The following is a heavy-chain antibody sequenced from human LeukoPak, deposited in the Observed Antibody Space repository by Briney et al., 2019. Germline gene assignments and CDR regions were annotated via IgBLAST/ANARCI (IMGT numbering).Heavy chain of an antibody. Sequence: ASVKVSCKASGYTFTGYSMHWLRQAPGQGLEWMGWINPNSGGTSYAHNFQGRVTMTRDTSISTVYVELSRLRSDDTAVYYCASGLRYFDLYYWGQGTLVTVSS. CDR1: GYTFTGYS. CDR2: INPNSGGT. D-gene: IGHD3-9*01. J-gene: IGHJ4*02. V-gene: IGHV1-2*02. CDR3: ASGLRYFDLYY.